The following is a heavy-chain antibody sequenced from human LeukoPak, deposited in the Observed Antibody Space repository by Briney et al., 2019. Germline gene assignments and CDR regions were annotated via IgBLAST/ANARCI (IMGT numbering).Heavy chain of an antibody. D-gene: IGHD6-13*01. V-gene: IGHV6-1*01. CDR2: TYYRSKWYN. CDR1: GDSVSSNSAA. CDR3: AREVGSWEGHDWFDP. Sequence: SQTLSLTCAISGDSVSSNSAAWNWIRQSPSRGLEWLGRTYYRSKWYNDYAVSVKSRITINPDTSKNQFSLKLSSVTAADTAVYYCAREVGSWEGHDWFDPWGQGTLVTVSS. J-gene: IGHJ5*02.